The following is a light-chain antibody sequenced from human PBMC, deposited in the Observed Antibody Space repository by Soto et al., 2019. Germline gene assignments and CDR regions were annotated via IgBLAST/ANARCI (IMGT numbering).Light chain of an antibody. CDR2: AAS. CDR1: QSVSNNY. V-gene: IGKV3-20*01. Sequence: EIVLTQSPGTLSLSPGERATLSCRASQSVSNNYLAWYQVRPGQAPRLLIYAASSRPTGIPDRFSGSGSGTDFTLTSSRLEPEDFAVYYCQQYNNWPPWTFGQGTKVDIK. J-gene: IGKJ1*01. CDR3: QQYNNWPPWT.